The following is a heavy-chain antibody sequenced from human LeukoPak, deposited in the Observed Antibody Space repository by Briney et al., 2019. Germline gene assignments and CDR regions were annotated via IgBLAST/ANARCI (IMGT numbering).Heavy chain of an antibody. CDR3: ARHVKNYDFWSGYYYYYMDV. CDR2: IYYSGST. J-gene: IGHJ6*03. V-gene: IGHV4-39*01. CDR1: GGSISSSSYY. D-gene: IGHD3-3*01. Sequence: PSETLSLTCTVSGGSISSSSYYWGWIRQPPGKGLEWIGSIYYSGSTYYNPSLKSRVTISVDTYKNQFSLQLSSVTAADTAVYYCARHVKNYDFWSGYYYYYMDVWGKGTTVTVSS.